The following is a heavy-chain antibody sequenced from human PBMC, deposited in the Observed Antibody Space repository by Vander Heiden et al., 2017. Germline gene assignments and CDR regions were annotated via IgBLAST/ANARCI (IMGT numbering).Heavy chain of an antibody. CDR3: ARDPLYSSSWFDY. Sequence: EVQLVESGGGLVKPGGSLRLSCAASGFTFSSYSMNWVRQAPGKGLEWASSISSSSSYIYYADSVKGRFTISRDNAKNSLYLQMNSLRAEDTAVYYCARDPLYSSSWFDYWGQGTLVTVSS. CDR1: GFTFSSYS. D-gene: IGHD6-13*01. CDR2: ISSSSSYI. J-gene: IGHJ4*02. V-gene: IGHV3-21*01.